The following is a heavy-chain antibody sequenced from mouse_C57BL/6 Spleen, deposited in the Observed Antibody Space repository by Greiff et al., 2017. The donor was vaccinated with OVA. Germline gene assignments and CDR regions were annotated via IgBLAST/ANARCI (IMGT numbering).Heavy chain of an antibody. Sequence: QVHVKQFGAELAKLGASVKLSCKASGYTFTSFWMHWVKQRPGQGLEWIGYINPSSGYTTYHQKFKAKATLTADKSSSTAYMQLSSLTYEDSADYYCAKLRLRQRDLHAMDYWGQGTSVTVSS. CDR3: AKLRLRQRDLHAMDY. CDR2: INPSSGYT. D-gene: IGHD2-4*01. J-gene: IGHJ4*01. CDR1: GYTFTSFW. V-gene: IGHV1-7*01.